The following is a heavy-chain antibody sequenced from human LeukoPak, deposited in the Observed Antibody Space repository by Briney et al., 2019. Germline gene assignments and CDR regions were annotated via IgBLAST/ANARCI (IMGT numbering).Heavy chain of an antibody. J-gene: IGHJ6*04. Sequence: PSETLSLTCAVYGGSLSGYYWSWIRQPPGKGLEWIGEINHSGSTNYNPSLKSRVTISVDTSKNQFSLKLSSVTAADTAVYYCAREYGSGSYYIGYYYYYGMDVWGKGTTVTVSS. CDR2: INHSGST. D-gene: IGHD3-10*01. CDR3: AREYGSGSYYIGYYYYYGMDV. V-gene: IGHV4-34*01. CDR1: GGSLSGYY.